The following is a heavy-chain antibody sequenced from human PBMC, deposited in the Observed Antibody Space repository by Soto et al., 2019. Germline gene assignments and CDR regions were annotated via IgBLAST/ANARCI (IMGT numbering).Heavy chain of an antibody. D-gene: IGHD3-3*01. Sequence: QVQLQESGPGLVKPSQTLSLTCTVSGGSISSGGYYWSWIRQHPGKGLEWIGYIYYSGSTYYNQSLKNRVTISVDTSKNQSSLKLSSVTAADTAVYSCARERRTIFGVVDFDYWGQGTLVTVSS. V-gene: IGHV4-31*03. CDR3: ARERRTIFGVVDFDY. CDR1: GGSISSGGYY. J-gene: IGHJ4*02. CDR2: IYYSGST.